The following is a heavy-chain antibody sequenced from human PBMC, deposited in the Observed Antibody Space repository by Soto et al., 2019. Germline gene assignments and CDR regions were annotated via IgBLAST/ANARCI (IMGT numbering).Heavy chain of an antibody. CDR2: INSDGSAT. Sequence: EVQLVESGGGLVQPGGSLRLSCVASGFTFSNYYMHWVRQAPGKGLVWVSRINSDGSATNYADFVRGRFTVSRDNAKNTLKLQMRSLRVEETAGYFGARPAQGTIGPWFDSWGQGTLVTVSS. CDR1: GFTFSNYY. V-gene: IGHV3-74*01. D-gene: IGHD6-25*01. J-gene: IGHJ5*01. CDR3: ARPAQGTIGPWFDS.